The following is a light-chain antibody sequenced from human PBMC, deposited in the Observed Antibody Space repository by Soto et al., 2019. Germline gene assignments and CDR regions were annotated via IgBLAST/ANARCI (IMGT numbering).Light chain of an antibody. V-gene: IGLV2-8*01. CDR2: EVN. Sequence: QSALTQPPSASGSPGQSVAISCTGTSSDVGGYNYVSWYQQHPGKAPKLMIYEVNKRPSGVPDRFSGSKSGNTASLTVSSLPAEDEAAYSCSSYAGSSNVFGTGTKV. CDR3: SSYAGSSNV. CDR1: SSDVGGYNY. J-gene: IGLJ1*01.